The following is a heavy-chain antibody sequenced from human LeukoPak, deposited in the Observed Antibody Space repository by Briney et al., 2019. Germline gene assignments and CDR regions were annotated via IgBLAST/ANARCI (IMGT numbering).Heavy chain of an antibody. CDR2: IYTSGST. J-gene: IGHJ4*02. Sequence: PSQTLPLTCTVSGGSISSGSYYWSWIRQPAGKGLEWIGRIYTSGSTHYNPSLKSRVTISVDTSKNQFSLKLSSVTAADTAVYYCASLIAAVDHYWGQGTLVTVSS. D-gene: IGHD6-13*01. CDR3: ASLIAAVDHY. V-gene: IGHV4-61*02. CDR1: GGSISSGSYY.